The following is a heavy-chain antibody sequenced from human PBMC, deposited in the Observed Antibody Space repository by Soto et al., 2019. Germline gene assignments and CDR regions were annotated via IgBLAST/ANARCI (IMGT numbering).Heavy chain of an antibody. V-gene: IGHV1-18*01. CDR2: ISADDGET. Sequence: QVQLVQSGTEVKKPGASVKVSCKASGYTFTTYGISWVRQAPGQGLEWMGWISADDGETSYAQKFPDKHYMTTKTNTRPAYMELRGLKPEDTAINNCGRETSLHRHSSRGGGLDPWGQGTLVTVSS. CDR1: GYTFTTYG. D-gene: IGHD6-13*01. CDR3: GRETSLHRHSSRGGGLDP. J-gene: IGHJ5*02.